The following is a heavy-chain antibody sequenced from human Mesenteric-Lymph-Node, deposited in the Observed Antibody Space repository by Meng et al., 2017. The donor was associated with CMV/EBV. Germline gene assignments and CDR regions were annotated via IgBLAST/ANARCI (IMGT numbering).Heavy chain of an antibody. CDR2: IYSCGST. V-gene: IGHV3-66*01. J-gene: IGHJ5*02. D-gene: IGHD3-10*01. Sequence: GESLKISCAASGFTFDTYAMSWVRQAPGKGLEWVSVIYSCGSTYYADSVKGRFTISRDNSKNTLYLQMNSLRAEDTAVYYCARDGSLLAPSVLNWFDPWGQGSLVTVSS. CDR1: GFTFDTYA. CDR3: ARDGSLLAPSVLNWFDP.